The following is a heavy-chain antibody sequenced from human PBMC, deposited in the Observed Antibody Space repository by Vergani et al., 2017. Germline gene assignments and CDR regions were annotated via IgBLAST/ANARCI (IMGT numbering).Heavy chain of an antibody. J-gene: IGHJ6*03. CDR2: IYSGGST. V-gene: IGHV3-53*04. CDR1: GFTFSSAW. D-gene: IGHD5-12*01. CDR3: ARVGSGYDRYYYYYYMDV. Sequence: EVQPVESGGGLVKPGGSLRLSCTTSGFTFSSAWMSWVRQAPGKGLEWVSVIYSGGSTYYADSVKGRFTISRHNSKNTLYLQMNSLRAEDTAVYYCARVGSGYDRYYYYYYMDVWGKGTTVTVSS.